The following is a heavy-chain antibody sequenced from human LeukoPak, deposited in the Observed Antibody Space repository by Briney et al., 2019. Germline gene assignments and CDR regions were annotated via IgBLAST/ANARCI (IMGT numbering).Heavy chain of an antibody. Sequence: GASVKVSCKASGYTFTSYYMHWVRQAPGQGLEWMGIINPSGGSTSYAQKFQGRVTMTRDTSTSTVYMELCSLRSEDTAVYYCARDRVDSSGHYYVGLLVYWGQGTLVTVSS. CDR1: GYTFTSYY. CDR3: ARDRVDSSGHYYVGLLVY. CDR2: INPSGGST. J-gene: IGHJ4*02. V-gene: IGHV1-46*01. D-gene: IGHD3-22*01.